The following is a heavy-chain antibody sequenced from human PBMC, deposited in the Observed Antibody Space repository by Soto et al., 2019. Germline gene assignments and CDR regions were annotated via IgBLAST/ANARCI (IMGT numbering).Heavy chain of an antibody. Sequence: TGGSLRLSCAASGFTFSSYAMSWVRQAPGKGLEWVSAISGSGGSTYYADSVKGRFTISRDNSKNTLYLQMNSLRAEDTAVYYCAKDRGPEDYAPTYYFDYWGQGTLVTVSS. V-gene: IGHV3-23*01. CDR1: GFTFSSYA. CDR3: AKDRGPEDYAPTYYFDY. J-gene: IGHJ4*02. CDR2: ISGSGGST. D-gene: IGHD4-17*01.